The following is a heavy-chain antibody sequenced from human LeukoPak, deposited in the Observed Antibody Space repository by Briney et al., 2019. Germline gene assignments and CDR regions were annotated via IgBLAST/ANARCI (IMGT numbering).Heavy chain of an antibody. D-gene: IGHD6-6*01. Sequence: GGSLRLSCGASGFTFNIYAMIWPRHATGRAVEWVSTISGSAFRTDYPHSEKGRYTISRDNSKNSLYLRMNSLRAEDTAVYYCARHTSSSARTNAFDIWGEGTMVTASS. CDR1: GFTFNIYA. CDR2: ISGSAFRT. CDR3: ARHTSSSARTNAFDI. J-gene: IGHJ3*02. V-gene: IGHV3-23*01.